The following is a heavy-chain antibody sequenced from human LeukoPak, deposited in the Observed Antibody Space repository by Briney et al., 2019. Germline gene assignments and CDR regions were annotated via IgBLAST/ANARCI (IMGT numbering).Heavy chain of an antibody. J-gene: IGHJ4*02. D-gene: IGHD3-22*01. V-gene: IGHV3-9*01. CDR1: GFTFDDYA. Sequence: GGSLRLSCAASGFTFDDYAMHWVRQAPGKGLEWVSGISWNSGSIGYADSVKGRFTISRDNAKNSLYLQMNSLRAEDTALYYCAKDTGTMIVVVTPLDCWGQGTLVTVSS. CDR3: AKDTGTMIVVVTPLDC. CDR2: ISWNSGSI.